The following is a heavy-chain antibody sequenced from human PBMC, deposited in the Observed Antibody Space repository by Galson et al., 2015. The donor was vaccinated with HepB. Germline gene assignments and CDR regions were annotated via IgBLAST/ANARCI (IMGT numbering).Heavy chain of an antibody. CDR2: IIPIFGTA. Sequence: SCKASGYTFTSYYMHWVRQAPGQGLEWMGIIIPIFGTANYAQKFQGRVTITADESTSTAYMELSSLRSEDTAVYYCARVWLTGYSSSSHYYYGMDVWGQGTTVTVSS. CDR3: ARVWLTGYSSSSHYYYGMDV. V-gene: IGHV1-69*15. D-gene: IGHD6-6*01. CDR1: GYTFTSYY. J-gene: IGHJ6*02.